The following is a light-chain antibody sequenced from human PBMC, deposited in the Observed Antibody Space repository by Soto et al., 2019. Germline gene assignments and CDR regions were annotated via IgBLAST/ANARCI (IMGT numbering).Light chain of an antibody. Sequence: DIQMTQSPSSLSASVGDRVTITCQASQDMRKYLNWYQQKPGRAPKLLIYGASNLETGDQSRFRGSGYGTDFTCTISSLQREDIATYYCQQYDNLPPFTFGPGTKVAIK. CDR1: QDMRKY. J-gene: IGKJ3*01. CDR2: GAS. V-gene: IGKV1-33*01. CDR3: QQYDNLPPFT.